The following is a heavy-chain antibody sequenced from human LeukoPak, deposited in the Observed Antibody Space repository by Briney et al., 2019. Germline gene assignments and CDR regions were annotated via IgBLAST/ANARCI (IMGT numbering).Heavy chain of an antibody. D-gene: IGHD1-26*01. J-gene: IGHJ4*02. V-gene: IGHV4-4*07. CDR1: GGSISNYF. CDR3: ARNVRGGATYLDY. Sequence: SETLSLPCTVSGGSISNYFWTWIRQPADKGLEWIGRIYSSGTTNYNPSLKSRVTMSVDTSKNQFSLKMTSVTAADTAVYYCARNVRGGATYLDYWGQGTLVTVSS. CDR2: IYSSGTT.